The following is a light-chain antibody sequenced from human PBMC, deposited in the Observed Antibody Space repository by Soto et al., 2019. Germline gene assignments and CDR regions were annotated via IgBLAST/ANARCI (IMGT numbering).Light chain of an antibody. J-gene: IGKJ4*01. Sequence: GDRVTIACRASQDISSYLAWYQQEAGKAPKLLIFGASTLQSGVPSRFSGSGSGTEFTLTISSLQPEDCATYYCQQLNSYPLTFGGGTKVEIK. CDR2: GAS. V-gene: IGKV1-9*01. CDR3: QQLNSYPLT. CDR1: QDISSY.